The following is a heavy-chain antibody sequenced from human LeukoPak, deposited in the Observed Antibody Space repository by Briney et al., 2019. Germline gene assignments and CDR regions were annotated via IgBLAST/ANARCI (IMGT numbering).Heavy chain of an antibody. D-gene: IGHD3-10*01. J-gene: IGHJ4*02. CDR1: GFTFSNYW. Sequence: GGTLRLSCAASGFTFSNYWMSWVRQVPGKGREGVANINQDGSKTYYVECGRGRSTISAENAQNLLFRQMSSVRAEVGAVYYCARDRICINPCGYGWGGGDYWGQGNLVTVSS. CDR3: ARDRICINPCGYGWGGGDY. CDR2: INQDGSKT. V-gene: IGHV3-7*01.